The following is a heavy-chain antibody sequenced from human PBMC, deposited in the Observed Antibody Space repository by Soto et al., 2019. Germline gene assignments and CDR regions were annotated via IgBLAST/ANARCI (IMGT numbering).Heavy chain of an antibody. D-gene: IGHD4-17*01. Sequence: QVHLVQSGTEVKEPGASVKVSCKASASTFTGYTINWVRQAPGQGLEGMGWISTFNGNTKYAGNFEGRVTMTTNTSTTTAYMELTSITFDATAVYFCARGTVTSGRWFGPWGQGTLVSVSS. V-gene: IGHV1-18*04. CDR2: ISTFNGNT. CDR1: ASTFTGYT. J-gene: IGHJ5*02. CDR3: ARGTVTSGRWFGP.